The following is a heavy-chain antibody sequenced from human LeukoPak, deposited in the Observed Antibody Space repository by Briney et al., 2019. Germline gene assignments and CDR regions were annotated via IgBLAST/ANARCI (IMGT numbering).Heavy chain of an antibody. CDR1: GFTVSSNY. D-gene: IGHD3-3*01. CDR3: ARDRSGYFQN. CDR2: IYSGGST. J-gene: IGHJ1*01. V-gene: IGHV3-66*01. Sequence: GGSLRLSCAASGFTVSSNYMSWVRQAPGKGLEWVSVIYSGGSTYYAGSVKGRFTISRDNSKNTLYLQMNSLRAEDTAVYYCARDRSGYFQNWGQGTLVTVSS.